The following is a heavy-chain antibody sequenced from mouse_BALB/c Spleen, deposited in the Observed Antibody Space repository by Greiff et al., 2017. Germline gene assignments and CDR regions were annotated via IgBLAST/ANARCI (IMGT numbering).Heavy chain of an antibody. CDR2: ISSGGSYT. CDR3: ARNGNYDAHFDY. Sequence: EVKLMESGGGLVKPGGSVKLSCAASGFTFSSYAMSWVRQSPEKRLEWVAEISSGGSYTYYPDTVTGRFTISSDNAKNTLYLEMSSLRSEDTAMYYCARNGNYDAHFDYWGQGTTLTVSS. CDR1: GFTFSSYA. J-gene: IGHJ2*01. V-gene: IGHV5-9-4*01. D-gene: IGHD2-1*01.